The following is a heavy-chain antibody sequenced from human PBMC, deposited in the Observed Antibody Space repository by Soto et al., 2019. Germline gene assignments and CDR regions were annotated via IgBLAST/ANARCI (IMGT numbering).Heavy chain of an antibody. CDR1: GGSISSGGYY. D-gene: IGHD3-10*01. CDR2: IYYSGST. CDR3: ARAMAGPPTT. J-gene: IGHJ4*02. Sequence: QVQLQESGPGLVKPSQTLSLTCTVSGGSISSGGYYWSWIRQPPGKGLEWIGYIYYSGSTYYNPSLNSRVTISVDTSKHQFSLKLSSATAADTAVYYCARAMAGPPTTWGQGTLVTVSS. V-gene: IGHV4-31*03.